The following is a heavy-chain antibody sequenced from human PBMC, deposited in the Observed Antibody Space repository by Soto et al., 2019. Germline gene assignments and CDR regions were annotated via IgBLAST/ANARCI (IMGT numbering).Heavy chain of an antibody. J-gene: IGHJ4*02. CDR2: ISGSGGST. Sequence: GGSLRLSCAASGFTFSSYAMSWVRQAPGKGLEWVSAISGSGGSTYYADSVKGRFTISRDNSKNTLYLQMNSLRAEDTAVYYCAKAGSQGYYDSSGYYSRHLYYFDYWGQGTLVTVSS. V-gene: IGHV3-23*01. CDR3: AKAGSQGYYDSSGYYSRHLYYFDY. D-gene: IGHD3-22*01. CDR1: GFTFSSYA.